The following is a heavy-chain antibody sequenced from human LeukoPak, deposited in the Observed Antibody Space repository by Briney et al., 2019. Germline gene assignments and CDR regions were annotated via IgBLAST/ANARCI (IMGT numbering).Heavy chain of an antibody. J-gene: IGHJ6*03. CDR1: GGSFSGYY. Sequence: SETLSLTCAVSGGSFSGYYWNWIRQPPGKGLEWIGIIYYSGSTYSNPSLRSRVTISVDTSKNQFSLKLSSVTAADTAVYYCASFYCSGGSCYQYYYYYYMDVWGKGTTVTISS. CDR3: ASFYCSGGSCYQYYYYYYMDV. D-gene: IGHD2-15*01. V-gene: IGHV4-34*01. CDR2: IYYSGST.